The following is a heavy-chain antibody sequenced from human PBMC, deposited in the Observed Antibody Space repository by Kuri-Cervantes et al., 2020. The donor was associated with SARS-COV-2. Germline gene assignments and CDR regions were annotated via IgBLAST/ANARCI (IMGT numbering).Heavy chain of an antibody. D-gene: IGHD3-22*01. CDR1: GESFSGYY. CDR3: ARHELAITMIVVVPRSWFDP. J-gene: IGHJ5*02. V-gene: IGHV4-34*01. CDR2: VNHRGST. Sequence: GSLRLSCAFYGESFSGYYWNWIRQSPGKGLEWIGEVNHRGSTNYNPSLKSRVTISVDTSSKQFSLHLGSVTAADTAVYYCARHELAITMIVVVPRSWFDPWGQGTLVTVSS.